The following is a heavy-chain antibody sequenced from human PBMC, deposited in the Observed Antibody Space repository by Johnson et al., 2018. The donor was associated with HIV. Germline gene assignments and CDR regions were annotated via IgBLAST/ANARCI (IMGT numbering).Heavy chain of an antibody. CDR2: IYTGGST. CDR1: GFTFDDYG. D-gene: IGHD4-23*01. J-gene: IGHJ3*02. Sequence: VQLVESGGGVVRPGGSLRLSCEASGFTFDDYGMNWVRQAPGKGLEWVSVIYTGGSTYYADSVRGRYTISRDTSENTVYLQMNSLRAEDTAVYYCAREALPRGLQSSFGGAFDIWGQGTMVTVSS. V-gene: IGHV3-66*01. CDR3: AREALPRGLQSSFGGAFDI.